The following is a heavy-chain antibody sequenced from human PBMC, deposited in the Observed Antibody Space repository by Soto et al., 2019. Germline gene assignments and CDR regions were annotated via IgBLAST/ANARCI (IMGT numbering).Heavy chain of an antibody. CDR2: INPNSGGT. CDR1: GYTFTGHS. CDR3: ARPWSVATLIDH. J-gene: IGHJ4*02. D-gene: IGHD6-6*01. Sequence: QVQLVQSGAEGTKPGASVKVSCKASGYTFTGHSMYWVRQAPGQGLEWMGWINPNSGGTTYPQQFPGRVTMTTDTSTSTAYMELSSLRSDDTAVYYCARPWSVATLIDHWGQGTLVTVSS. V-gene: IGHV1-2*02.